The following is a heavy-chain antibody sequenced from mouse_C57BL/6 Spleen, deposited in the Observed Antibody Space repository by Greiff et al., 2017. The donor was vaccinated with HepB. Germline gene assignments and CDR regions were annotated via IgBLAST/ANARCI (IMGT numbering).Heavy chain of an antibody. J-gene: IGHJ2*01. CDR3: ARSGLRPFDY. D-gene: IGHD2-4*01. CDR1: GYTFTSYD. V-gene: IGHV1-85*01. CDR2: IYPRDGST. Sequence: VQLQQSGPELVKPGASVKLSCKASGYTFTSYDINWVKQRPGQGLERIGWIYPRDGSTMYDEKFKGKATLTVDTSSSTAYLDPHSLTSADSAVFFCARSGLRPFDYWGQGTTLTVSS.